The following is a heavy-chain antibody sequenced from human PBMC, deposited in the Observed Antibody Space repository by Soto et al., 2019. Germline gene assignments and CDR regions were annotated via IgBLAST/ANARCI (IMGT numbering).Heavy chain of an antibody. J-gene: IGHJ6*02. Sequence: QVQLVQSGAEGKKPGSSVKVSCKAPGGTFSSYAISWVRQAPGKGLEWMGGIIPIFGTANSAQKFQGRVTITADESTSTAYMELSSLRSEDMAVYYCARDTAMYPLPNYYYYYGMDVWGQVTTVTVSS. CDR1: GGTFSSYA. V-gene: IGHV1-69*01. CDR3: ARDTAMYPLPNYYYYYGMDV. CDR2: IIPIFGTA. D-gene: IGHD5-18*01.